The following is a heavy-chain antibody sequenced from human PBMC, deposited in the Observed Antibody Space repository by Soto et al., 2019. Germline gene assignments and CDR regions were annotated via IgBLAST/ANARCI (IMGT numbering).Heavy chain of an antibody. CDR1: GGSISISVYY. CDR3: AGNRGISAAGTTGWFDP. CDR2: IYYIRHT. V-gene: IGHV4-39*01. D-gene: IGHD6-13*01. J-gene: IGHJ5*02. Sequence: SETLYLTRTLSGGSISISVYYWGWIRQPPGRGLEWIGSIYYIRHTYFNEYHRSRATMSIDTSKHQFSLSLRLMTAADTAMYFCAGNRGISAAGTTGWFDPWGQGTLVTVSS.